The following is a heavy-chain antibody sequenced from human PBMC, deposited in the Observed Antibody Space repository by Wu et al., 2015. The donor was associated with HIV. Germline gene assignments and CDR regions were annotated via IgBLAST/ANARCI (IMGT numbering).Heavy chain of an antibody. CDR3: ARNTDSVATSLYSLGV. D-gene: IGHD5-12*01. V-gene: IGHV1-69*05. CDR1: GAGFTSYA. J-gene: IGHJ6*02. Sequence: QAQLVQFGAEVKKPGSSVKVTCKASGAGFTSYAVSWVRQAPGQGLEWMGGINPLFGTTKHAQRFQDRVEFTTDESKSTVYMELSSLRSEDTAVYYCARNTDSVATSLYSLGVWGQGTTVTVSS. CDR2: INPLFGTT.